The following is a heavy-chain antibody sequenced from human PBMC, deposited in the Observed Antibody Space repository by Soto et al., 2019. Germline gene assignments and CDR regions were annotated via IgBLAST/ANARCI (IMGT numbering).Heavy chain of an antibody. CDR3: TRDNPIHSGYDWALDAFDI. D-gene: IGHD5-12*01. CDR1: GFTFSSYG. V-gene: IGHV3-33*01. J-gene: IGHJ3*02. CDR2: IWYDGSNK. Sequence: GGSLRLSCAASGFTFSSYGMHWVRQAPGKGLEWVAVIWYDGSNKYYADSVKGRFTISRDNSKNTLYLQMNSLRAEDTAVYYCTRDNPIHSGYDWALDAFDIWGQGTMVTVSS.